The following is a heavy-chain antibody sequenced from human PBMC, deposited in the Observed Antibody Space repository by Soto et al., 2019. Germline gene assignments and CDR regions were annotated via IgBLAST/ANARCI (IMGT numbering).Heavy chain of an antibody. CDR1: GFTFSSYA. V-gene: IGHV3-30-3*01. CDR3: ARDGGTMIVVVIAWYFDL. CDR2: ISYDGSNK. J-gene: IGHJ2*01. D-gene: IGHD3-22*01. Sequence: ESGGGVVQPGRSLRLSCAASGFTFSSYAMHWVRQAPGKGLEWVAVISYDGSNKYYADAVKGRFTISRDNSKNTLYLQMNSLRAEDTAVYYCARDGGTMIVVVIAWYFDLWGRGTLVTVSS.